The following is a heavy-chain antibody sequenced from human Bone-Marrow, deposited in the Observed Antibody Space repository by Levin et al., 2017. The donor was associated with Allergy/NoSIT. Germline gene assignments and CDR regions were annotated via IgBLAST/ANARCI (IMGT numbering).Heavy chain of an antibody. CDR3: ARVRRGYNYGPDL. D-gene: IGHD5-18*01. V-gene: IGHV3-7*01. CDR2: INQDGSEQ. J-gene: IGHJ5*02. Sequence: SCAASGFTFSSFWMSWVRQVPGKGLEWVANINQDGSEQYYVDSVKGRFTISRDNAKDALYLQMKSLRNEDTALYYCARVRRGYNYGPDLWGQGTQVTVSS. CDR1: GFTFSSFW.